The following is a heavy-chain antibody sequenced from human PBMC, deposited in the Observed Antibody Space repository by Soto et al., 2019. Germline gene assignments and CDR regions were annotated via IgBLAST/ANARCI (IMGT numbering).Heavy chain of an antibody. CDR1: GGSISSGDYY. CDR3: ASGLYSYGYDPDYYGMDV. Sequence: HSGSLYLTSTVSGGSISSGDYYWSWIRQPPGKGLEWIGYIYYSGSTYYNPSLKSRVTISVDTSKNQFSLKLSSVTAADTAVYYCASGLYSYGYDPDYYGMDVWGQGTTVTVSS. CDR2: IYYSGST. J-gene: IGHJ6*02. V-gene: IGHV4-30-4*01. D-gene: IGHD5-18*01.